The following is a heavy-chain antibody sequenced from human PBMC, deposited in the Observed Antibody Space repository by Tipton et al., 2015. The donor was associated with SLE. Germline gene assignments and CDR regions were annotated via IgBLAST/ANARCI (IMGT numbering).Heavy chain of an antibody. J-gene: IGHJ4*02. CDR3: AHSSSWYYFDY. CDR2: IYYSGST. CDR1: GDSISNYY. V-gene: IGHV4-59*04. Sequence: TLSLTCTVSGDSISNYYWSWIRQPPGKGLEWIGYIYYSGSTYYNPSLKSRVTISVDTSKNQFSLKLSSVTAADTAVYYCAHSSSWYYFDYWGQGTLVTVSS. D-gene: IGHD6-13*01.